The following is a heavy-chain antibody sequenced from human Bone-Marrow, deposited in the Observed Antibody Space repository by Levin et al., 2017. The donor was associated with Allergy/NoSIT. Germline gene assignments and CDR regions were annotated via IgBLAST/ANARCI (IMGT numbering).Heavy chain of an antibody. CDR1: GFSFRSHS. J-gene: IGHJ4*02. V-gene: IGHV3-21*01. CDR3: ARVDSGTYYGSIDY. D-gene: IGHD1-26*01. Sequence: GGSLRLSCAASGFSFRSHSMNWVRQAPGKGPECVSSFTSSGYIYYAHSVKGRFTISRDDVKNSLFLDMNSLRVDDTAVYYCARVDSGTYYGSIDYWGQGTLVTVSS. CDR2: FTSSGYI.